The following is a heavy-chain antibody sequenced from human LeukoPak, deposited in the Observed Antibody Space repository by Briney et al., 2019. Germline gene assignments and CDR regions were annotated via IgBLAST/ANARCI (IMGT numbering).Heavy chain of an antibody. V-gene: IGHV3-30*18. J-gene: IGHJ4*02. CDR3: AKSPLREMRGTWAAAGVDY. Sequence: GRSLRLSCAASGFTFSSYGMHWVRQAPGKGLERVAVISYDGSNKYYADSVKGRFTISRDNSKNTLYLRMNSLRAEDTAVYYCAKSPLREMRGTWAAAGVDYWGQGTLVTVSS. CDR1: GFTFSSYG. CDR2: ISYDGSNK. D-gene: IGHD6-13*01.